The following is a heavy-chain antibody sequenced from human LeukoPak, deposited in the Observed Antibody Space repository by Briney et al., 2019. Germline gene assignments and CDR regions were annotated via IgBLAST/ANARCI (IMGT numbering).Heavy chain of an antibody. CDR3: AKGGLCSSTSCYSQH. CDR1: GFTFTDFY. Sequence: PGGSLRLSCAASGFTFTDFYMSWIRQAPGKGLEWVSYITNSGTTIYYADSVKGRFTISRDNAKNSLYLQMNSLRAEDTAVYYCAKGGLCSSTSCYSQHWGQGTLVTVSS. V-gene: IGHV3-11*01. J-gene: IGHJ1*01. D-gene: IGHD2-2*02. CDR2: ITNSGTTI.